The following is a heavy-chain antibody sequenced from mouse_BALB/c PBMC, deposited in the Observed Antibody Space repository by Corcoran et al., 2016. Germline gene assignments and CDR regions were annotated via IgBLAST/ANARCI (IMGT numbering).Heavy chain of an antibody. CDR2: FYPYNDNT. Sequence: EVQLQQSGPELVKPGASVKMSCKASGYTFTSYVFHWVKQKPGQGLEWVGYFYPYNDNTKYNEKFKGKATLTSDKSSSTAYMELFSLTSEDSAVYYCAREVPGGNPVDYWGQGTTLTVSS. CDR3: AREVPGGNPVDY. J-gene: IGHJ2*01. CDR1: GYTFTSYV. D-gene: IGHD2-1*01. V-gene: IGHV1S136*01.